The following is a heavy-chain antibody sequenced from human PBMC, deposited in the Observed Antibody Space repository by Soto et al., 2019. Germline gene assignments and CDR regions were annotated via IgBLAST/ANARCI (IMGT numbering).Heavy chain of an antibody. Sequence: EVQMLESGGGLVQPGGSLRLSCVASGFTFGRFGMSWVRQAAGKGLEWVSGISNSGSGTYYADSVKGRCTISRDNAKNTLYLQMSSLRGEDTALYYCSSSSPASDYWGQGTLVTVSS. CDR3: SSSSPASDY. J-gene: IGHJ4*02. D-gene: IGHD3-10*01. V-gene: IGHV3-23*01. CDR2: ISNSGSGT. CDR1: GFTFGRFG.